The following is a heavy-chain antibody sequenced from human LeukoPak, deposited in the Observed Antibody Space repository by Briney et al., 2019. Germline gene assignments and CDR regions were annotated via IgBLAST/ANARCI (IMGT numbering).Heavy chain of an antibody. D-gene: IGHD3-22*01. Sequence: PAGSLRLSCAASGFTFSSYSMNWVRQAPGKGLEWVSYISASRSSISYADSVKGRFTISRDNAKNSLYLQMNSLRAEDTAVYYCARARDYYDSSGYYIWAFDIWGQGTMVTVSS. V-gene: IGHV3-48*04. CDR3: ARARDYYDSSGYYIWAFDI. J-gene: IGHJ3*02. CDR2: ISASRSSI. CDR1: GFTFSSYS.